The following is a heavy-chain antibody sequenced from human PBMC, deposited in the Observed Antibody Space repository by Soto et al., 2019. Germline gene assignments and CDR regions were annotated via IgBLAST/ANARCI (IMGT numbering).Heavy chain of an antibody. J-gene: IGHJ4*02. V-gene: IGHV3-30*18. CDR2: ISYDGSNK. CDR3: AKDLSDCDYTFHS. D-gene: IGHD4-17*01. Sequence: QVQLVESGGGVVQPGRSLRLSCPASGFTFSDYGMHWVRQAPGKGLQWVAVISYDGSNKYYADSVKGRFTNSRDNSKNTLYLQMNSLTAEDTAVYYCAKDLSDCDYTFHSWGQGTLVTVSS. CDR1: GFTFSDYG.